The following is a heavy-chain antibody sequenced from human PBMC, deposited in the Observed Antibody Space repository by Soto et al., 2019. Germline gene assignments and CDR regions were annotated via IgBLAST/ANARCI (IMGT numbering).Heavy chain of an antibody. D-gene: IGHD5-12*01. V-gene: IGHV3-23*01. CDR2: ISGSGGST. CDR1: GFTFSSYA. J-gene: IGHJ6*02. Sequence: EVQLLESGGGLVQPGGSLRLSCAASGFTFSSYAMSWVRQAPGKGLEWVSAISGSGGSTYYADSVKGRFTISRDNSKNTPYLQMNSRRGEDTAVFYCAKTPKRGYDVPSYYYYGMDVWGQGTTVTVSS. CDR3: AKTPKRGYDVPSYYYYGMDV.